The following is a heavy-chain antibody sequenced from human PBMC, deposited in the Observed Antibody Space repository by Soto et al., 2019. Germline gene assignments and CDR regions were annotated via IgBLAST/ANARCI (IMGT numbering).Heavy chain of an antibody. CDR2: INPNSGGT. D-gene: IGHD6-13*01. CDR3: ARDRVQQLVLGFDP. J-gene: IGHJ5*02. Sequence: ASVKVSCKASGYTFTGYYVHWVRQALGQGLEWMGWINPNSGGTNYAQKFQGRVTMTRDTSISTAYMELSRLRSDDTAVYYCARDRVQQLVLGFDPWGQGTLVTVSS. CDR1: GYTFTGYY. V-gene: IGHV1-2*02.